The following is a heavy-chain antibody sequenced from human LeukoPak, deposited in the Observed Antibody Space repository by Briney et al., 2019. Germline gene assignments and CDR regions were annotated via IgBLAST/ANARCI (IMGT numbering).Heavy chain of an antibody. J-gene: IGHJ3*02. CDR1: GFTFSSYA. V-gene: IGHV3-21*01. CDR2: VSSSSSYI. D-gene: IGHD2-2*03. CDR3: ARDPLDISRWANAFDI. Sequence: GGSLRLSCATSGFTFSSYAMSWVRQAPGKGLEWVSSVSSSSSYIYYADSVKGRFTISRDNAKNSLYLQMNSLRPEDTAVYYCARDPLDISRWANAFDIWGQGTMVTVSS.